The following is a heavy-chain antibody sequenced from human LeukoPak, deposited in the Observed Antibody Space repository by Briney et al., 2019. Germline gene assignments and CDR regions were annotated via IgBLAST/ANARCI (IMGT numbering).Heavy chain of an antibody. J-gene: IGHJ3*02. CDR3: ARDLTYCSGGSCYPHAFDI. CDR2: ISSSSSYI. Sequence: PGGSLRLSCAASGFTFSSYSMNWVRQAPGKGLEWVSSISSSSSYIYYADSVKGRFTISRDNAKNSLYLQMSSLRAEDTAVYYCARDLTYCSGGSCYPHAFDIWGQGTMVTVSS. D-gene: IGHD2-15*01. CDR1: GFTFSSYS. V-gene: IGHV3-21*01.